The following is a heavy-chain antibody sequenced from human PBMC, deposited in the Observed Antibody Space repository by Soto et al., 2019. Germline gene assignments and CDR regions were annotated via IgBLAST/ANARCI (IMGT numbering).Heavy chain of an antibody. CDR2: VSAYNGNT. V-gene: IGHV1-18*01. Sequence: QVQLVQSGAEVKKPGASVKVSWVASGYTFARYYSNWVRQAPGKELEWMGWVSAYNGNTHYEQKLQGRVTLTTDTSTSTSYMELRSLRSYDTAVYFCARGGQWDFLSDYWGQGTLVTVSS. CDR3: ARGGQWDFLSDY. D-gene: IGHD1-26*01. CDR1: GYTFARYY. J-gene: IGHJ4*02.